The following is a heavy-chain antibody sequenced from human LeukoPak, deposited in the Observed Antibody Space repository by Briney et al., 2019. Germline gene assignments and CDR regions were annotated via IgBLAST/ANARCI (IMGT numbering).Heavy chain of an antibody. J-gene: IGHJ4*02. V-gene: IGHV5-51*01. Sequence: GESLKISRKGSGYSFTSYWIGWVRQMPGKGLEWMGIIYPGDSDTRYSPSFQGQVTISADKSISTAYLQWSSLKASDTAMYYCARRMSLSGSSSTWGFDYWGQGTLVTVSS. CDR3: ARRMSLSGSSSTWGFDY. CDR2: IYPGDSDT. CDR1: GYSFTSYW. D-gene: IGHD2-15*01.